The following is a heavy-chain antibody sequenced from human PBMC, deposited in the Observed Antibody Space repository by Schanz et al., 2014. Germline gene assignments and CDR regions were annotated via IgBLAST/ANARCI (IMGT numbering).Heavy chain of an antibody. D-gene: IGHD4-17*01. CDR3: ARSPGDFPGWFDS. CDR1: GGSISTYY. Sequence: QVQLQESGPGLVKPSETLSLTCTISGGSISTYYWTWIRQPPGKGLEWIGDIGHSGNTKDNPSLKSRVTMSVETSKNQFSLILNSVTAADTAVYYCARSPGDFPGWFDSWGQGTLVTVSS. V-gene: IGHV4-34*10. CDR2: IGHSGNT. J-gene: IGHJ5*01.